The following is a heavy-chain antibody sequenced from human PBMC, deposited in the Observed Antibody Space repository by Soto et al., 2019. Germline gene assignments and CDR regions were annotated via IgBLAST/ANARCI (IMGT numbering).Heavy chain of an antibody. CDR3: ASGGRLFTSGVCPGLGQLCAP. CDR1: GGSINTNNYY. V-gene: IGHV4-39*01. J-gene: IGHJ5*02. D-gene: IGHD2-8*01. Sequence: SETLSLTCTVSGGSINTNNYYWGWIRQPPGKGLEWLAGISYNGDTQYNPSLKSRVTMSVDTSKNQFSLKLNSMTAADTAVYYCASGGRLFTSGVCPGLGQLCAPWGRGTRVPVSS. CDR2: ISYNGDT.